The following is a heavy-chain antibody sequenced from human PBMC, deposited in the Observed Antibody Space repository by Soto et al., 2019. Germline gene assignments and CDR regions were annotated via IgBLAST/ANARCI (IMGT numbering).Heavy chain of an antibody. Sequence: EVQLLESGGGLVQPGGSLRLSCAASRFTFSTYAMSWVRQAPGKGLEWVSAISGSGGSTYYADSVKGRFTISRDNSKNTLYLQMNRLRAEDTAVYYCAKDLVLRYFDWLPQYFDYWGQGTLVTVSS. V-gene: IGHV3-23*01. CDR3: AKDLVLRYFDWLPQYFDY. CDR2: ISGSGGST. J-gene: IGHJ4*02. CDR1: RFTFSTYA. D-gene: IGHD3-9*01.